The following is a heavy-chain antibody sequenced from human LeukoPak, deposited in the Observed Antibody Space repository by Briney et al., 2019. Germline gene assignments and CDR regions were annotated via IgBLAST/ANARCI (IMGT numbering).Heavy chain of an antibody. V-gene: IGHV4-34*12. J-gene: IGHJ4*02. D-gene: IGHD4-11*01. CDR2: FITSVNT. CDR1: VGSFTMYC. Sequence: CESLSLTCALYVGSFTMYCWTWVRHHPGKSLEWVVEFITSVNTQYNPSLKSRVTISLDASKSQFYLKLNSVTAADTAVYYCARRVRSADYRLDYWGQGTLVTVSS. CDR3: ARRVRSADYRLDY.